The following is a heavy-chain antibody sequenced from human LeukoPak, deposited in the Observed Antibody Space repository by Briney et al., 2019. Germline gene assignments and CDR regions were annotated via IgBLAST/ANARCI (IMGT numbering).Heavy chain of an antibody. CDR3: ATSVVVVAATVNGAFDI. Sequence: GGSLRLSCAASGFTFSSYEMNWVRQAPGKGLEWVSYISSSGSTIYYADSVKGRFTISRDNAKNSLYLQMNSLRAEDTAVYYCATSVVVVAATVNGAFDIWGQGTMVTVSS. CDR2: ISSSGSTI. J-gene: IGHJ3*02. CDR1: GFTFSSYE. D-gene: IGHD2-15*01. V-gene: IGHV3-48*03.